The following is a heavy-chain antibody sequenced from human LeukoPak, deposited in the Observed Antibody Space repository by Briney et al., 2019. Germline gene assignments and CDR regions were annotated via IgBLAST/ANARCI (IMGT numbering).Heavy chain of an antibody. J-gene: IGHJ5*02. V-gene: IGHV4-59*08. Sequence: SETLSLTCTVSGGSISSYYWSWIRQPPGKGLEWIGYIYYSGSTYYNPSLKSRVTISVDTSKNQFSLKLSSVTAADTAVYYCARHATADPNWFDPWGQGTLVTVSS. CDR2: IYYSGST. D-gene: IGHD6-25*01. CDR3: ARHATADPNWFDP. CDR1: GGSISSYY.